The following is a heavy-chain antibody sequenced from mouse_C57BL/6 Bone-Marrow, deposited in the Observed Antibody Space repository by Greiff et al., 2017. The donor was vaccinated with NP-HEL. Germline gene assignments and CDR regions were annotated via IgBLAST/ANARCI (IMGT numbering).Heavy chain of an antibody. D-gene: IGHD1-1*01. CDR1: GFTITDDY. CDR2: IDPENGDT. J-gene: IGHJ4*01. Sequence: VQLQQSGAELVRPGASVKLSCTVSGFTITDDYMHWVKQRPEQGLEWIGWIDPENGDTEYASKFQGKATLTADTSSNTAYLQLSSLTSEDTAVYYCTTGGSSPYAMDYWGQGTSVTVSS. CDR3: TTGGSSPYAMDY. V-gene: IGHV14-4*01.